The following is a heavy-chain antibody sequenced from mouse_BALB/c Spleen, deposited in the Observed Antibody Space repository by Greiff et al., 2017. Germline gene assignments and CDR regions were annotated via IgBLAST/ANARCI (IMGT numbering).Heavy chain of an antibody. CDR2: INPDSSTI. V-gene: IGHV4-1*02. CDR1: GFDFSRYW. D-gene: IGHD1-2*01. Sequence: DVMLVESGGGLVQPGGSLKLSCAASGFDFSRYWMSWVRQAPGKGLEWIGEINPDSSTINYTPSLKDKFIISRDNAKNTLYLQMSKVRSEDTALYYCASLLRDGDYAMDYWGQGTSVTVSS. J-gene: IGHJ4*01. CDR3: ASLLRDGDYAMDY.